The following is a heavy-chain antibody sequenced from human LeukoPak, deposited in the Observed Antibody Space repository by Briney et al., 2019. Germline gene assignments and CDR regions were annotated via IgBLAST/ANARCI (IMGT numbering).Heavy chain of an antibody. CDR3: ARTRLVGAPKGYFDY. CDR2: IYYSGST. V-gene: IGHV4-39*01. Sequence: SETLSLTCTVSGGSISSSSYYWGWIRQPPGKGLEWIGNIYYSGSTYHNPSLKSRVTISVDTSKNQFSLKLSSVTAADTAVYYCARTRLVGAPKGYFDYWGQGTLVTVSS. CDR1: GGSISSSSYY. J-gene: IGHJ4*02. D-gene: IGHD1-26*01.